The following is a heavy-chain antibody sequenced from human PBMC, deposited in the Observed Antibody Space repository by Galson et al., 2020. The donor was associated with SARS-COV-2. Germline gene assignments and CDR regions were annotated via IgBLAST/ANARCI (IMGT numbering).Heavy chain of an antibody. CDR1: GYTFTGYY. D-gene: IGHD6-19*01. Sequence: ASVKVSCKASGYTFTGYYMHWVRQAPGQGLEWMGWINPNSGGTNYAQKFQGWVTMTRDTSISTAYMELSRLRSDDTAVYYCARAGTGYSSGWYGPNYYYGMDVRGQGTTVTVSS. J-gene: IGHJ6*02. CDR2: INPNSGGT. V-gene: IGHV1-2*04. CDR3: ARAGTGYSSGWYGPNYYYGMDV.